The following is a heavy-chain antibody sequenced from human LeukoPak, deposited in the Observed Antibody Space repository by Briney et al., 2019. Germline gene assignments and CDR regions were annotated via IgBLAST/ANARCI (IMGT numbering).Heavy chain of an antibody. J-gene: IGHJ4*02. D-gene: IGHD6-19*01. CDR3: ARDRKYSSGWFNFDY. CDR1: GGSISSYY. CDR2: IYTSGST. V-gene: IGHV4-4*07. Sequence: SETLSLTCTLSGGSISSYYWSWIRQPAGKGLEWIGRIYTSGSTNYNPSLKSRVTMSVDTSKNQFSLKLSSVTAADTAVYYCARDRKYSSGWFNFDYWGQGTLVTVSS.